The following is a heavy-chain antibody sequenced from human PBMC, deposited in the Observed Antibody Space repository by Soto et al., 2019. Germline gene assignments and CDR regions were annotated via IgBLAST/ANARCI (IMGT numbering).Heavy chain of an antibody. CDR2: IIPIFGTA. CDR1: GGTFSSYA. D-gene: IGHD2-15*01. V-gene: IGHV1-69*12. CDR3: ARDSRYCSGGSCYFLPGIDY. Sequence: QVQLVQSGAEVKKPGSSVKVSCKASGGTFSSYAISWVRQAPGQGLEWMGGIIPIFGTANYEQKFQGRVTITADESTSTAYMERSSLRSEDTAVYYCARDSRYCSGGSCYFLPGIDYWGQGTLVTVSS. J-gene: IGHJ4*02.